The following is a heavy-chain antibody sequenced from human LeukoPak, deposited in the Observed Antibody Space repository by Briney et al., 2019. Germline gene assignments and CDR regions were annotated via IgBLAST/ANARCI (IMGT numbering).Heavy chain of an antibody. CDR2: INPSGGST. J-gene: IGHJ4*02. V-gene: IGHV1-46*01. CDR3: ARGRNCGGDCYEG. Sequence: GASVKVSCKASGYTFTSYYMHWVRQAPGQGLEWMGIINPSGGSTSYAQKFQGRVTMTRDTSISTAYMELSRLRSDDTAVYYCARGRNCGGDCYEGWGQGTLVTVSS. D-gene: IGHD2-21*02. CDR1: GYTFTSYY.